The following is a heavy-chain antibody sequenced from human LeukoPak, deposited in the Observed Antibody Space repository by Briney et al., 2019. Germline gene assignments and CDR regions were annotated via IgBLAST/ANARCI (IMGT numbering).Heavy chain of an antibody. V-gene: IGHV3-72*01. CDR2: TRNKANSYTT. D-gene: IGHD1-26*01. Sequence: PGGSLRLSCAVSGFTFSDHYMDWVRQAPGKGLEWVGRTRNKANSYTTVYAASVQGRFTVSRDVTKNSLYLQMNSLKTEDTAVYYCARGYHSFDVWGQGTTVTVSS. J-gene: IGHJ6*02. CDR1: GFTFSDHY. CDR3: ARGYHSFDV.